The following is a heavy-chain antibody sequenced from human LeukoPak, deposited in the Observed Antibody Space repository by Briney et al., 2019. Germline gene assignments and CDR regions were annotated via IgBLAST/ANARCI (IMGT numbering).Heavy chain of an antibody. Sequence: GGSLRLSCAASGFTFSNYAMSWVRQAPGKGLEWVSGISGSGGSTYYADSVRGRFTISRDNSKSTLYLQMNSLRAEDTAVYYCAKGGDILTDYYPPNYWGQGTLVTVSS. V-gene: IGHV3-23*01. CDR1: GFTFSNYA. J-gene: IGHJ4*02. CDR2: ISGSGGST. CDR3: AKGGDILTDYYPPNY. D-gene: IGHD3-9*01.